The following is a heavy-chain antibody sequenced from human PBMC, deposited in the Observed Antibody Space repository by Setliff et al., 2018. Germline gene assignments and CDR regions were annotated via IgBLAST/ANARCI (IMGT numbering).Heavy chain of an antibody. CDR1: GGSISSYY. CDR2: IYYSGST. V-gene: IGHV4-59*01. D-gene: IGHD3-16*01. Sequence: KTSETLSLTCTVSGGSISSYYWSWIRQPPGKRLEWIGYIYYSGSTNYNPSLESRVTISVDTSKNQFSLRLNSATAADTAVYYCARLRGAFDYWGQGTLVTASS. J-gene: IGHJ4*02. CDR3: ARLRGAFDY.